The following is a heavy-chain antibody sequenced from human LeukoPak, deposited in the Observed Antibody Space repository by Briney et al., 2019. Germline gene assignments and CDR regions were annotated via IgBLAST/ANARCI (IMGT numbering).Heavy chain of an antibody. CDR2: ISGSGGST. D-gene: IGHD6-19*01. CDR1: GFTFSSYA. CDR3: AKSMTAVAGRLDY. V-gene: IGHV3-23*01. Sequence: GGALRLSGAASGFTFSSYAMSWVREAPGKGLEWASAISGSGGSTYYADSVKGRFTISRDNSKNTLYLQMNSLRAGDTAVYYCAKSMTAVAGRLDYWGQGTLVTVSS. J-gene: IGHJ4*02.